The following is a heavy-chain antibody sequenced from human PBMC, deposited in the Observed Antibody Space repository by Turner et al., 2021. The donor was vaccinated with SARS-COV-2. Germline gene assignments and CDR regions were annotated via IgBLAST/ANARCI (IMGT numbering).Heavy chain of an antibody. D-gene: IGHD1-1*01. CDR2: IYSGYST. Sequence: EVQLVESGGGLVQPGGSLRLSCAASGFTVRSNYMSWVRQAPGKGLEWVSVIYSGYSTFYADSVKGRFTISRDSSKNSLYLQMNSLRTEDTAVYYCARDLNGGRGPWGQGTLVTVSS. CDR3: ARDLNGGRGP. CDR1: GFTVRSNY. J-gene: IGHJ5*02. V-gene: IGHV3-66*02.